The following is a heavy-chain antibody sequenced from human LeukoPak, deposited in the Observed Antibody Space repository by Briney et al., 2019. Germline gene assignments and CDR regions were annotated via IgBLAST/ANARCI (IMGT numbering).Heavy chain of an antibody. Sequence: GGSLRLSCAASGFTSSSYGMHWVRQAPGKGLEWVAVISYDGSNKYYADSVKGRFTISRDNSKNTLYLQMNSLRAEDAAVYYCAKHPGGTVVTPSPSADYWGQGTLVTVSS. D-gene: IGHD4-23*01. CDR3: AKHPGGTVVTPSPSADY. J-gene: IGHJ4*02. CDR1: GFTSSSYG. V-gene: IGHV3-30*18. CDR2: ISYDGSNK.